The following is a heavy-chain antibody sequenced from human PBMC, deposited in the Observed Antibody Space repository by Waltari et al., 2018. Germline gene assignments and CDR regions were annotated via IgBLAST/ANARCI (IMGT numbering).Heavy chain of an antibody. D-gene: IGHD2-21*01. CDR1: GFTFSTSP. J-gene: IGHJ4*02. Sequence: EVQLLESGGGLVQPGGSLRLSCTASGFTFSTSPMTWVRQAPGKGLEWVSAVRGSGGSTYYADSVRGRFTISRDDSKNTLYLQMNSLRAEDTALYYCAKDDSPDDCWGQGTLVTVSS. CDR2: VRGSGGST. CDR3: AKDDSPDDC. V-gene: IGHV3-23*01.